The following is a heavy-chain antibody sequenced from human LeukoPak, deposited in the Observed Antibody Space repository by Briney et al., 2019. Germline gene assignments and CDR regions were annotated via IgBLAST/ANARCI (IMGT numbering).Heavy chain of an antibody. Sequence: QPGGSLRFSCAASGFTVSSDYVSWVRQAPGKGLEWVANIKQDGSEKYYVDSVKGRFTISRDNAKNSLYLQMNSLRAEDTAVYYCARLGHCANGVCPANVWGQGTTVTVSS. CDR3: ARLGHCANGVCPANV. D-gene: IGHD2-8*01. V-gene: IGHV3-7*03. CDR2: IKQDGSEK. J-gene: IGHJ6*02. CDR1: GFTVSSDY.